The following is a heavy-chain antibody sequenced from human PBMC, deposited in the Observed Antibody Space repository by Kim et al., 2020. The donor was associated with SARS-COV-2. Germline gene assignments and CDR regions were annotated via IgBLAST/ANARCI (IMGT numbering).Heavy chain of an antibody. V-gene: IGHV4-39*01. D-gene: IGHD5-12*01. CDR3: ARTWLTGYFDY. Sequence: TYRNPPLESRGTISVHTSKNPFSLRLSSVTAADTAVYYCARTWLTGYFDYWGQGTLVTVSS. CDR2: T. J-gene: IGHJ4*02.